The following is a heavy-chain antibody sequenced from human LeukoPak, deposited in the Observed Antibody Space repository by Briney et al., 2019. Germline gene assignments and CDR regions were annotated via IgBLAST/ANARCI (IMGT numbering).Heavy chain of an antibody. CDR3: ARERYCGGDCYSTY. J-gene: IGHJ4*02. V-gene: IGHV3-23*01. D-gene: IGHD2-21*02. Sequence: PGGSLRLSCAASGFTFSSFAMSWVRQAPGKGLEWVSAISGSGGSTHYADSVKGRFTISRDNSKNTLYLQMNSLRAEDTAVYYCARERYCGGDCYSTYWGQGTLVTVSS. CDR1: GFTFSSFA. CDR2: ISGSGGST.